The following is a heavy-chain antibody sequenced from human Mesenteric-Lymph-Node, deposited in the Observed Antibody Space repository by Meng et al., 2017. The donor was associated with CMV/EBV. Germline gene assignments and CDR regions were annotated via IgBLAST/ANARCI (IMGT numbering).Heavy chain of an antibody. Sequence: GESLKISCAASGFTFSSYAMNWVRQAPGKGLEWVAFIRFDGGNKYYADSVKGRFTISRDTSKNTLYLQMNSLRTEDMAVYYCAKDYYGSGTYFGYWGQGTLVTVSS. CDR2: IRFDGGNK. CDR1: GFTFSSYA. V-gene: IGHV3-30*02. J-gene: IGHJ4*02. D-gene: IGHD3-10*01. CDR3: AKDYYGSGTYFGY.